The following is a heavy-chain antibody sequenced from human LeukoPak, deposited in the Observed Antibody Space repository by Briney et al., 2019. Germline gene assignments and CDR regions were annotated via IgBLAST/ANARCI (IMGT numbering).Heavy chain of an antibody. Sequence: AGGSLRLSCAASGFTFSDYYMSWIRQAPGKGLEWVSYISSSGSTIYYADSVKGRFTISRDNAKNSLYLQMNNLRAEDTAVYYCARAPKFRLVGVPKGPFDPWGQGTLVTVSS. D-gene: IGHD1-26*01. CDR1: GFTFSDYY. V-gene: IGHV3-11*01. CDR2: ISSSGSTI. J-gene: IGHJ5*02. CDR3: ARAPKFRLVGVPKGPFDP.